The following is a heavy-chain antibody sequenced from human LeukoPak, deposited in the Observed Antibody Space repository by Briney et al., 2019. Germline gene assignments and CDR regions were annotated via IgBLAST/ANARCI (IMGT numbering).Heavy chain of an antibody. V-gene: IGHV5-51*01. CDR3: ASAWGEELYYFDY. CDR1: GYSFTSYW. J-gene: IGHJ4*02. Sequence: GESLKISCKGSGYSFTSYWIGWVRQMPGKGLEWMGIIYPGDSETRYSPSFQGQVTISADKSISTAYLQWSSLKASDTAMYYCASAWGEELYYFDYWGRGTLVTVSS. CDR2: IYPGDSET. D-gene: IGHD1-7*01.